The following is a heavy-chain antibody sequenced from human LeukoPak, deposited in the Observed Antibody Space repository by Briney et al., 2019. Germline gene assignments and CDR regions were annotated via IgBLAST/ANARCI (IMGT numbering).Heavy chain of an antibody. CDR3: TRYAETYCSGGSCYPRAFDI. J-gene: IGHJ3*02. CDR1: GFTFSGSA. Sequence: PGGSLRLSCAASGFTFSGSAMHWVRQASGKGLGWVGRIISKANTYAPAYAAAAKGRFTISRDDSKSTAYLQMNSLKTEDTAVYYCTRYAETYCSGGSCYPRAFDIWGQGTMVTVPS. CDR2: IISKANTYAP. D-gene: IGHD2-15*01. V-gene: IGHV3-73*01.